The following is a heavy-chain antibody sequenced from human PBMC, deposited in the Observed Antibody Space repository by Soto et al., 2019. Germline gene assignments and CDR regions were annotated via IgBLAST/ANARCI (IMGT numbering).Heavy chain of an antibody. V-gene: IGHV3-74*01. CDR1: GFTLSSYW. CDR2: ISSDGSTT. J-gene: IGHJ6*02. CDR3: ARQLPTAIRGGYYYSYGMDV. Sequence: EVQLVESGGGLVQPGGSLSLSCAAPGFTLSSYWMNWVRQAPGKGLVWVSRISSDGSTTSYADSVKGRFTIARDNAKNTLFLQMNSLRAEDTAVYYCARQLPTAIRGGYYYSYGMDVWGQGTTVTVSS. D-gene: IGHD2-2*02.